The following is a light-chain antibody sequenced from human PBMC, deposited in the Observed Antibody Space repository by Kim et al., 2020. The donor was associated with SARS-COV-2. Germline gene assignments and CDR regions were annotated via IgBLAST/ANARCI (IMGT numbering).Light chain of an antibody. V-gene: IGKV3-15*01. CDR3: QQYNNWPLT. J-gene: IGKJ4*01. Sequence: YVYPGVRAPLACRASQSVGIFLAWYQQKAGQAPRRVIHGASTRAADFPPRFSGSGSGTEFTLTVSSMQSEDFAVYLCQQYNNWPLTFGGGTKLEI. CDR2: GAS. CDR1: QSVGIF.